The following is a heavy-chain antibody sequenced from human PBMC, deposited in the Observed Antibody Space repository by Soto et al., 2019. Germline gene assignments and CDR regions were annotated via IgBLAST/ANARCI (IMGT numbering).Heavy chain of an antibody. J-gene: IGHJ5*02. D-gene: IGHD3-10*01. CDR1: GGSISSYY. V-gene: IGHV4-59*08. CDR3: ARRTMVRGVTNWFDP. CDR2: IYYSGST. Sequence: QVQLQESGPGLVKPSETLSLTCTVSGGSISSYYWSWIRQPPGKGLEWIGYIYYSGSTNYNPSLKSRVTISVDTSKNQFSLKLSSVTAADTAVYYCARRTMVRGVTNWFDPWGQGTLVTVSS.